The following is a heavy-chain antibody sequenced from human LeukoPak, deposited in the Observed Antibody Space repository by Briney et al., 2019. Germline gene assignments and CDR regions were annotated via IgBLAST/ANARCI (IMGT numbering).Heavy chain of an antibody. D-gene: IGHD3-10*01. V-gene: IGHV3-7*01. J-gene: IGHJ4*02. CDR3: ARGPSPKLLWFGEMWYFDY. CDR2: IKQDGSEK. CDR1: GFTFSSCW. Sequence: GGSLRLSCAASGFTFSSCWMSWVRQAPGKGLEWVANIKQDGSEKYYVDSVKGRFTISRDNAKNSLYLQMNSLRAEDTAVYYCARGPSPKLLWFGEMWYFDYWGQGTLVTVSS.